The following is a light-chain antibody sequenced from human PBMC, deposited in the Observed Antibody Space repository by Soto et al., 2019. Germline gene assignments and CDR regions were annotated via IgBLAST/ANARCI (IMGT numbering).Light chain of an antibody. J-gene: IGLJ1*01. CDR1: SSDVGGYNY. V-gene: IGLV2-14*01. Sequence: QSVLTQPASVSGSPGQSLPISCNGTSSDVGGYNYVSWYQQHPGKAPNLMIYDVSNRPSGVSNRFSGSKSGNTASLTISGLQAEDEADYYCSSYTSSSTLGVFGTGTKVTVL. CDR2: DVS. CDR3: SSYTSSSTLGV.